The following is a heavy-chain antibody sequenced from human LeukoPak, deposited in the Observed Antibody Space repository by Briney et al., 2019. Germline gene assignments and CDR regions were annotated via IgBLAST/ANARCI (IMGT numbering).Heavy chain of an antibody. Sequence: SETLSLTCTVSGGSISSGSYYWSWIRQPAGKGLEWIGRIYTSGSTNYNPSLKSRVTISVDTSTSQFSLKLRSVTAADTAVYYCARGAYCGGDCFWWFDPWGQGTLVTVSS. D-gene: IGHD2-21*02. J-gene: IGHJ5*02. CDR2: IYTSGST. V-gene: IGHV4-61*02. CDR1: GGSISSGSYY. CDR3: ARGAYCGGDCFWWFDP.